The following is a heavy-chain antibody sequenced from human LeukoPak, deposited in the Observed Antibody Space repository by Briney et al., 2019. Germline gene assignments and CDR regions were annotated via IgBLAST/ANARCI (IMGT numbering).Heavy chain of an antibody. CDR2: ISYDGSNE. D-gene: IGHD3-9*01. Sequence: GGSLRLSCAAPGFTFSRYGMHWVRQAPGKGLEWVADISYDGSNEYYADPVKGRFSIFRDNAKNTLYLQMYRLRAEDTAVYYCAKGDILTGYLTYYFDSWGQGTLVTVSS. V-gene: IGHV3-30*18. CDR1: GFTFSRYG. J-gene: IGHJ4*02. CDR3: AKGDILTGYLTYYFDS.